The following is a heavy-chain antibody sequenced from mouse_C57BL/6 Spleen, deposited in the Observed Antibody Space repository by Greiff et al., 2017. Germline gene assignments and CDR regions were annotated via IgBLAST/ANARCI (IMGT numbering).Heavy chain of an antibody. CDR2: ISNLAYSI. D-gene: IGHD5-1*01. J-gene: IGHJ1*03. Sequence: EVQLVESGGGLVQPGGSLKLSCAASGFTFSDYGMAWVRQAPRKGPEWVAFISNLAYSIYYADTVTGRFTISRENAKNTLYLEMSSLRSEDTAMYYCARRESNWYFDVWGTGTTVTVSS. CDR1: GFTFSDYG. V-gene: IGHV5-15*01. CDR3: ARRESNWYFDV.